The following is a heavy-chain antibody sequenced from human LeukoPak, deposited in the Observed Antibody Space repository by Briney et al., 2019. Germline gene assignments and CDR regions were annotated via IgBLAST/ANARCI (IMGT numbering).Heavy chain of an antibody. Sequence: SETLSLTCSVSGGSISNTNYYWGWIRQPPGKGLEWIGSVYYSGSAFYNPSLKSRATISIDTSKNQFSLKLSSVTAADTAVYYCARDYYDSSGYYHAIFDYWGQGTLVTVSS. CDR3: ARDYYDSSGYYHAIFDY. CDR1: GGSISNTNYY. CDR2: VYYSGSA. V-gene: IGHV4-39*07. J-gene: IGHJ4*02. D-gene: IGHD3-22*01.